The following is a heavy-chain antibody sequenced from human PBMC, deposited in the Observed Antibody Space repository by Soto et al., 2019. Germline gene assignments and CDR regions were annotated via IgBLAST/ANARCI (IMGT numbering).Heavy chain of an antibody. Sequence: QVQVVESGGGLVKPGGSLRLSCAGSGFTFSDYYMSWIRQIPGKGLEWISYISGGNTIYYIDSVKGRFTLSRDSAKNSRYLQMDSLRAEDTAVYYCVRGHSGLDIWGQGTMVTVSS. CDR3: VRGHSGLDI. V-gene: IGHV3-11*01. CDR2: ISGGNTI. J-gene: IGHJ3*02. D-gene: IGHD5-12*01. CDR1: GFTFSDYY.